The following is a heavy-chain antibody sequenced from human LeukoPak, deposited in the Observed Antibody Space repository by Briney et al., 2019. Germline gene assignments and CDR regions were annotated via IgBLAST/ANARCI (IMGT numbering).Heavy chain of an antibody. CDR2: IKQDGSEK. V-gene: IGHV3-7*01. CDR3: ARVSLKYYDSSGYYKV. D-gene: IGHD3-22*01. J-gene: IGHJ4*02. CDR1: GFTFSSYW. Sequence: GGSLRLSCAASGFTFSSYWMSWVRQAPGKGLEWVANIKQDGSEKYYVDSVKGRFTISRDNAKNPLYLQMNSLRAEDTAVYYCARVSLKYYDSSGYYKVWGQGTLVTVSS.